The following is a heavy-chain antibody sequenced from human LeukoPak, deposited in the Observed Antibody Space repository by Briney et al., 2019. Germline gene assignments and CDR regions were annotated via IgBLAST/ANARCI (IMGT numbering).Heavy chain of an antibody. CDR1: GGSFSGYY. J-gene: IGHJ4*02. CDR2: INHSGST. V-gene: IGHV4-34*01. D-gene: IGHD4/OR15-4a*01. Sequence: PSETLSLTCAVYGGSFSGYYWSWIRQPPGKGLEWIGEINHSGSTNYNPSLKSRVTISLDTSKNQFPLKLSSVTAADTAVYYCAMIGDYGSIDYWGQGTLVTVSS. CDR3: AMIGDYGSIDY.